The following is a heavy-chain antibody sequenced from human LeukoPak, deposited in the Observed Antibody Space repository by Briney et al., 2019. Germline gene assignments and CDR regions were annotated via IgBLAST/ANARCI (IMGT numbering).Heavy chain of an antibody. D-gene: IGHD3-22*01. CDR1: GFTFDDYA. Sequence: GGSLRLSCAASGFTFDDYAMHWVRQAPGKGLEWVSGITWNSGTIGYADSVKGRFTISRDNAKNSLYLQMNSLRAEDTAVYYCASPTLYYYDSSGYIDYWGQGTLVTVSS. CDR3: ASPTLYYYDSSGYIDY. V-gene: IGHV3-9*01. CDR2: ITWNSGTI. J-gene: IGHJ4*02.